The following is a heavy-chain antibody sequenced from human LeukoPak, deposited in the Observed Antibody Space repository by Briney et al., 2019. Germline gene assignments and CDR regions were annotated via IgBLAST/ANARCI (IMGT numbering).Heavy chain of an antibody. CDR2: INPNSGGT. Sequence: GASVEVSCKASGYTFTGYYMHWVRQAPGQGLEWMGRINPNSGGTNYAQKFQGRVTMTRDTSISTAYMELSRLRSDDTSVYYCARPPPRWDSNSSTPFDYWGQGTLVTVSS. D-gene: IGHD6-6*01. V-gene: IGHV1-2*06. CDR1: GYTFTGYY. J-gene: IGHJ4*02. CDR3: ARPPPRWDSNSSTPFDY.